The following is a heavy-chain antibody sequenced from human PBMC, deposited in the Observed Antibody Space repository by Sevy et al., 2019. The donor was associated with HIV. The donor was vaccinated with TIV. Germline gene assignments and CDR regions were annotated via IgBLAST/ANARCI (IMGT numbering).Heavy chain of an antibody. CDR3: AWYSSSWYPNWFDP. J-gene: IGHJ5*02. Sequence: GGSLRLSCAASGFTFSSYWMSWVRQAPGKGLEWVANIKQDGSEKYYVDSVKGRFTISRDNAKNSLYLQMNSLRAEDTAVYYCAWYSSSWYPNWFDPWGQGTLVTVSS. CDR1: GFTFSSYW. V-gene: IGHV3-7*03. D-gene: IGHD6-13*01. CDR2: IKQDGSEK.